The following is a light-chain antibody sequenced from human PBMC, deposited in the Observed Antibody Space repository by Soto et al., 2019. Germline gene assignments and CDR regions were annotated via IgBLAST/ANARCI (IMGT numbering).Light chain of an antibody. V-gene: IGKV1-5*03. CDR1: QNINDC. J-gene: IGKJ3*01. Sequence: DIQMTQSPSTLSASVGDRVTITCRASQNINDCLAWYQQKPGKAPRLLIYKASTIESGVPSRFSGSGFGTEFTLSISSLQPDDFATYYCQQYNTYTFTFGPGAKVDIK. CDR3: QQYNTYTFT. CDR2: KAS.